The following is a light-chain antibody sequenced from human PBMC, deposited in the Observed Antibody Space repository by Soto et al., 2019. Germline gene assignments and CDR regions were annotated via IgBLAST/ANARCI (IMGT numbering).Light chain of an antibody. Sequence: EILMTQSTDTLSVSPGESATLSCRASQRVYSNLAWYQQRPGQAPRLLIYDASTRATGVPARFSGSGSGTDFTLTISSLQSEDFAVYYCQHYNYWPYTFGQGSKVDI. CDR3: QHYNYWPYT. V-gene: IGKV3-15*01. CDR2: DAS. J-gene: IGKJ2*01. CDR1: QRVYSN.